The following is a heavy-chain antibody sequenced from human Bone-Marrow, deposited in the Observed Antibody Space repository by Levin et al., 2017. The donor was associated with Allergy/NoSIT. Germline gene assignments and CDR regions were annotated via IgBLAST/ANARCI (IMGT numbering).Heavy chain of an antibody. CDR2: INHSGST. Sequence: SQTLSLTCAVYGGSFSGYYWSWIRQPPGKGLEWIGEINHSGSTNYNPSLKSRVTISVDTSKNQFSLKLSSVTAADTAVYYCARQAVAGNAWCDYWGQGTLVTVSS. D-gene: IGHD6-19*01. CDR3: ARQAVAGNAWCDY. V-gene: IGHV4-34*01. J-gene: IGHJ4*02. CDR1: GGSFSGYY.